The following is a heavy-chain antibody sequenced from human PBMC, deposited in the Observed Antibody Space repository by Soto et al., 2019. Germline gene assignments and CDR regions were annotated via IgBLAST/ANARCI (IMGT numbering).Heavy chain of an antibody. Sequence: GASGKVSCKASGGTFSSYAISWVGQAPGQGLEWMGGIIPIFGTANYAQKFQGRVTITADESTSTAYMELSSLRSEDTAVYYCASVSAVAAAGENTRFDYWGQGTLVTVSS. CDR3: ASVSAVAAAGENTRFDY. CDR2: IIPIFGTA. V-gene: IGHV1-69*13. J-gene: IGHJ4*02. D-gene: IGHD6-13*01. CDR1: GGTFSSYA.